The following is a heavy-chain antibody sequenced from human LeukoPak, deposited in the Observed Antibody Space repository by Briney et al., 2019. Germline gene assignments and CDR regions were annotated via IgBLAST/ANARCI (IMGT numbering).Heavy chain of an antibody. V-gene: IGHV3-7*03. Sequence: GGSLRLSCAASGFSFSVYWMSWVRQTPGKGLQWVANIKQDGSDKNYVDSVKGRFTISRDNTKNSLYLQMNSLRAEDTAVFYCARDQYDTWSRRGNFDSWGQGTLVIVSS. CDR3: ARDQYDTWSRRGNFDS. J-gene: IGHJ4*02. CDR2: IKQDGSDK. CDR1: GFSFSVYW. D-gene: IGHD3-3*01.